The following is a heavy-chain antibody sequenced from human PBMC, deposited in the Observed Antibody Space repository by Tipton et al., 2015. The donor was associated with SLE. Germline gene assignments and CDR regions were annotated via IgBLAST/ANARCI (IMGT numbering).Heavy chain of an antibody. CDR2: IKQDGSEK. J-gene: IGHJ6*03. CDR1: GFTFSSYW. V-gene: IGHV3-7*03. Sequence: SLRLSCAASGFTFSSYWMSWVRQAPGKGLEWVANIKQDGSEKYYVDSVKGRFTISRDNAKNSLYLQMNSLGVEDTAVYYCARHPFYYYYMDVWGRGTSVTVSS. CDR3: ARHPFYYYYMDV.